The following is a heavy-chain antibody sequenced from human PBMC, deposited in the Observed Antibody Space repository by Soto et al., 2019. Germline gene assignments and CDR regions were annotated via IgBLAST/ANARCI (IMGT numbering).Heavy chain of an antibody. CDR3: ARDRASIVVVTAIGY. J-gene: IGHJ4*02. CDR2: IWYDGSNK. V-gene: IGHV3-33*01. Sequence: QVQLVESGGGVVQPGRSLRLSCAASGFTFSSYGMHWVRQAPGKGLEWVAVIWYDGSNKYSADSVKGRFTISRDNSTNTLYLQMNSLRAEDTAVYYCARDRASIVVVTAIGYWGQGNLVTVSS. CDR1: GFTFSSYG. D-gene: IGHD2-21*02.